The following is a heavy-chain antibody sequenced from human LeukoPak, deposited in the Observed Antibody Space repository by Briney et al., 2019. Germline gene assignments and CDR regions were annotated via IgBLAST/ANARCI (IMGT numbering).Heavy chain of an antibody. CDR1: GFTFSSYA. J-gene: IGHJ4*02. CDR2: ISGNGDIT. Sequence: GGSLRLSCAASGFTFSSYAMTWVRQAPGKGLEWVSDISGNGDITYYADSVKGRFTISRDNSKNTLYLQMNSLRAEDAAVYYCAKESPHYDYWGQGTLTTVS. V-gene: IGHV3-23*01. CDR3: AKESPHYDY.